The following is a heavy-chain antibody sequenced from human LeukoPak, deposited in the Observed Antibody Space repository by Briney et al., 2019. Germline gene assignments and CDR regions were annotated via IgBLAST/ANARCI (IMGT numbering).Heavy chain of an antibody. J-gene: IGHJ6*03. Sequence: ASVKVSCKASGYTFTGQYMHWVRQAPGQGLEWMGWINPNSGGTNYAQKFQGRVTMTRDTSISTAYMELSRLRSDDTAVYYCARGSSSSGYYYYMDVWGKGTTVTVSS. CDR1: GYTFTGQY. CDR3: ARGSSSSGYYYYMDV. V-gene: IGHV1-2*02. D-gene: IGHD6-6*01. CDR2: INPNSGGT.